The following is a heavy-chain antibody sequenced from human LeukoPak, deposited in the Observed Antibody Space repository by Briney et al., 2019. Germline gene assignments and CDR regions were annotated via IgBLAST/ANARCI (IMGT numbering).Heavy chain of an antibody. V-gene: IGHV1-69*04. CDR1: GGTFSSYA. D-gene: IGHD2-2*01. Sequence: SVKVSCKASGGTFSSYAISWMRQAPGQGLEWMGSIIPILGIANYAQKFQGRVTITADKSTSTAYMELSSLRSEDTAVYYCASDYCSSTSCYGSWGEYFDYWGQGTLVTVSS. J-gene: IGHJ4*02. CDR3: ASDYCSSTSCYGSWGEYFDY. CDR2: IIPILGIA.